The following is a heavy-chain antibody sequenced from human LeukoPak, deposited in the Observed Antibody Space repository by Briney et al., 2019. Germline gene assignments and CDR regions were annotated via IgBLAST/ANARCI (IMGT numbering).Heavy chain of an antibody. Sequence: GGSLRLSCAASGFTFDDYAMHWVRQAPGKGLEWVSGISWNSGSIGYADSVKGRFTISRDNAKNSLYLQMNSLRAEDTALYYCAKDMDGRNYFDYWGQGTLVTVSS. J-gene: IGHJ4*02. CDR1: GFTFDDYA. CDR3: AKDMDGRNYFDY. CDR2: ISWNSGSI. D-gene: IGHD1-26*01. V-gene: IGHV3-9*01.